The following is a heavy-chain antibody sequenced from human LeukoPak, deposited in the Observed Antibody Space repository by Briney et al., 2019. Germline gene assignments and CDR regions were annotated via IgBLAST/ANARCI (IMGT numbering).Heavy chain of an antibody. CDR2: ISSSGATI. J-gene: IGHJ4*02. D-gene: IGHD1-26*01. V-gene: IGHV3-48*03. CDR1: GFTFSSYD. CDR3: AREDAGGTYSFDY. Sequence: GGSLRLSCAASGFTFSSYDMNWVRQAPGKGLEWVSYISSSGATIYYADSVKGRFTISRDNAKKSLYLQVNSLTAEDTAVYYCAREDAGGTYSFDYWGQGTLVTVSS.